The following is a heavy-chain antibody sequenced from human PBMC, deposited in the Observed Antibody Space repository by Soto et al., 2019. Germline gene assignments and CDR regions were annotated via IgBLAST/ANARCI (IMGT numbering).Heavy chain of an antibody. CDR3: ARDHLILPAHDFFYGSDV. CDR2: IPQDGVDG. D-gene: IGHD2-21*02. CDR1: GFTFSMYS. Sequence: GGSLRLSCEVSGFTFSMYSMSWVRQSPGKGLEWVAKIPQDGVDGHYADSVKGRFTIPRDNGKNSLYLQLNNRRAEDTAVYYCARDHLILPAHDFFYGSDVWGRGATVTVSS. J-gene: IGHJ6*02. V-gene: IGHV3-7*03.